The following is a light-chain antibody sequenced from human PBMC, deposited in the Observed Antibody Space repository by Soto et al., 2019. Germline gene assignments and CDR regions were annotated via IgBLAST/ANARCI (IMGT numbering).Light chain of an antibody. CDR1: QSVTSY. J-gene: IGKJ4*01. CDR3: QQRSNWPLT. CDR2: DVS. V-gene: IGKV3-11*01. Sequence: EIVLTQSPATLSLSPGERATLSCRASQSVTSYLAWYQQKPGQAPRLLIYDVSNRATGIPVRFGGSGSGTDFTLSISSLEPEDFAVYYCQQRSNWPLTFGGGTKVEIK.